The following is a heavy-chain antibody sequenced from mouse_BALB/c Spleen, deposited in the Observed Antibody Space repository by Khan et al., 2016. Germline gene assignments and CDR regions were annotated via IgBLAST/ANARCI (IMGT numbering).Heavy chain of an antibody. D-gene: IGHD2-1*01. Sequence: EVQLQESGPSLVKPSQTLSLTCSVTGDSITSGYWNWIRNFPGNNLKYMGYINYVVGTSSNPSLKSRNSSTRDTSKNQYYLQLNSVTTEDTATYYCASMVTTYYFDYWGQGTTLTVSS. J-gene: IGHJ2*01. CDR2: INYVVGT. CDR3: ASMVTTYYFDY. V-gene: IGHV3-8*02. CDR1: GDSITSGY.